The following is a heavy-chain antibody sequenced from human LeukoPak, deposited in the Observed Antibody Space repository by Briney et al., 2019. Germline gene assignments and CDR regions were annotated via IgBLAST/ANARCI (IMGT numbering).Heavy chain of an antibody. Sequence: GGSLRLSCTASGFTFGEYAVSWFRRAPGKGLEWVGFIRSKPYGGTTESAASVKGRFSISRDDSESIAYLQKNSLKTEDTAVYYCARVRYSGVGGRFDAFDIWGQGTMVTVSS. CDR3: ARVRYSGVGGRFDAFDI. CDR2: IRSKPYGGTT. J-gene: IGHJ3*02. D-gene: IGHD1-26*01. V-gene: IGHV3-49*03. CDR1: GFTFGEYA.